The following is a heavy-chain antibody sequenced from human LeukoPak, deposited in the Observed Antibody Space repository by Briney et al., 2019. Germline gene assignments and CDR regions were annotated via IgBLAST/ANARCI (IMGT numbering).Heavy chain of an antibody. J-gene: IGHJ4*02. D-gene: IGHD1-14*01. Sequence: ASVKVSCKASGYTFTSYAIQWVRQAPGQRLERMGWINAGHGNTKYSQKFQGRVTITRDTSASTAYMELSSLRSEDTAVYYCARGAGFAEPLPEYWGQGTLLTVSS. CDR1: GYTFTSYA. V-gene: IGHV1-3*01. CDR2: INAGHGNT. CDR3: ARGAGFAEPLPEY.